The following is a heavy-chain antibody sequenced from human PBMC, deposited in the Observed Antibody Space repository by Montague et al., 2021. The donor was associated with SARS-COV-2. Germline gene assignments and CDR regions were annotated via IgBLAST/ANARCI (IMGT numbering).Heavy chain of an antibody. CDR3: ARREVYYNVSALMDV. J-gene: IGHJ6*02. D-gene: IGHD3-10*01. Sequence: SETLSLTCTVSGGSISSSSYYWGWLRQSPGKGLEWNGNIFYRGSTNYSPSLKSRVSMSLDTSKNHLSLRLSSVTAADTAVYYCARREVYYNVSALMDVWGQGTAVIVSS. CDR1: GGSISSSSYY. V-gene: IGHV4-39*02. CDR2: IFYRGST.